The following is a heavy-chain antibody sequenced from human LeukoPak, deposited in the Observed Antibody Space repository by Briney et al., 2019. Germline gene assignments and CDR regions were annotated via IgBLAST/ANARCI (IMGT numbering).Heavy chain of an antibody. CDR1: GGSISSGGYY. V-gene: IGHV4-61*08. CDR3: ARYRLRLGGYFDY. J-gene: IGHJ4*02. CDR2: IYYSGST. Sequence: TSETLSLTCTVSGGSISSGGYYWSWIRQHPGKGLEWIGYIYYSGSTNYNPSLKSRVTISVDTSKNQFSLKLSSVTAADTAVYYCARYRLRLGGYFDYWGQGTLVTVSS. D-gene: IGHD3-16*01.